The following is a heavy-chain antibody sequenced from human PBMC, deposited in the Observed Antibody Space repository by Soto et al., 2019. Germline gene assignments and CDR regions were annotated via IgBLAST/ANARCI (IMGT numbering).Heavy chain of an antibody. Sequence: QVQLVQSGAEVKKPGASVKVSCKASGYAFTAYYVPWVRQAPGQGLEWMGWMNPNTGDTKYAQHYKGRVAMTRDTSTNPVYMEVSRMRYDDPAVFYCAKSRGCSGGICRPPYYYYGMDVWGQGTTVTVS. V-gene: IGHV1-2*02. D-gene: IGHD2-15*01. CDR3: AKSRGCSGGICRPPYYYYGMDV. CDR2: MNPNTGDT. CDR1: GYAFTAYY. J-gene: IGHJ6*02.